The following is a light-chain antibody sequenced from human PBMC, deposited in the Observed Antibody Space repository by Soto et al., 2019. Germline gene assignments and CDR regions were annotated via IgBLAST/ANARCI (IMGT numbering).Light chain of an antibody. CDR3: QQYNNWPPT. J-gene: IGKJ2*01. V-gene: IGKV3-15*01. CDR1: QSVSTY. Sequence: DIVLTQSPATLSLSPGERATLSCRASQSVSTYLAWYQQKPGQAPRLLIYGASTGATGIPARFSGSGSGTEFTLTISSLQSEDFAVYYCQQYNNWPPTFGQGTKVDIK. CDR2: GAS.